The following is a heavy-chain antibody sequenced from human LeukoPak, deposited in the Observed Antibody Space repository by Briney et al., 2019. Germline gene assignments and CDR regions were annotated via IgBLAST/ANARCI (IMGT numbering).Heavy chain of an antibody. CDR1: GGSISSYY. CDR2: IYYNGIIT. D-gene: IGHD2-15*01. Sequence: PSETLSLTCIVSGGSISSYYWSWIRQPPGKGLEWIGYIYYNGIITNYNPSLKSRLTISVDTSKNQFSLKLSSVTAADTAVYYCARLHPSGRGSGLDYWGQGTLVTVSS. V-gene: IGHV4-59*08. J-gene: IGHJ4*02. CDR3: ARLHPSGRGSGLDY.